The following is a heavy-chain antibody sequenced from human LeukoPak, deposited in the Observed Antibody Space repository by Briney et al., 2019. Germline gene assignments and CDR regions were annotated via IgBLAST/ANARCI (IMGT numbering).Heavy chain of an antibody. D-gene: IGHD6-13*01. CDR3: AKGYSSSWTYYYGMDV. J-gene: IGHJ6*02. Sequence: GGSLRLSCAASGFALSSYAMSWVRQAPGKGLEWVSAISGSGGSTYYADSVKGRFTISRDNSKNTLYLQMNSLRAEDTAVYYCAKGYSSSWTYYYGMDVWGQGTTVTVSS. CDR1: GFALSSYA. V-gene: IGHV3-23*01. CDR2: ISGSGGST.